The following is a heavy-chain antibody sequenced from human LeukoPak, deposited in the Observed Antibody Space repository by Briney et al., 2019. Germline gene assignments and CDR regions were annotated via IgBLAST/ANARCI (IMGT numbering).Heavy chain of an antibody. J-gene: IGHJ4*02. D-gene: IGHD2-15*01. CDR3: ATLGYCSGGSCPHFDY. CDR1: GYTFTSYY. CDR2: INPSGGST. Sequence: ASVKVSCKASGYTFTSYYMHWVPQAPGQGLEWMGIINPSGGSTSYAQKFQGRVTMTRDTSTSTVYMELSSLRSEDTAVYYCATLGYCSGGSCPHFDYWGQGTLVTVSS. V-gene: IGHV1-46*01.